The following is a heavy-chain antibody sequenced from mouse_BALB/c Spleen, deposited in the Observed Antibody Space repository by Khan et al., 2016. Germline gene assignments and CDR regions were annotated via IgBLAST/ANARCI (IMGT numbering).Heavy chain of an antibody. V-gene: IGHV9-3*02. J-gene: IGHJ2*01. CDR3: ARDFDY. CDR1: GYTFTNYG. Sequence: QVQLQQSGPELKKPGETVKISCKASGYTFTNYGMNWVKQAPGKGLKWMGWINTNTGEPTYAEVFKGRFAFSLETSASTAYLQINNLTNEDTATYFCARDFDYRGQGTTLTVSS. CDR2: INTNTGEP.